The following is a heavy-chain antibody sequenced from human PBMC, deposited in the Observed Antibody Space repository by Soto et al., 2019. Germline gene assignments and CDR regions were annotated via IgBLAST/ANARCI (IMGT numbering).Heavy chain of an antibody. Sequence: ESGGGVVQPGRSLRLSCAASGFTFSSYAMHWVRQAPGKGLEWVAVISYDGSNKYYADSVKGRFTISRDNSKNTLYLQMNSLRAEDTAVYYCATSFFSGKPSDYYYGMDVWGQGTTVTVSS. CDR2: ISYDGSNK. J-gene: IGHJ6*02. CDR3: ATSFFSGKPSDYYYGMDV. D-gene: IGHD3-10*01. CDR1: GFTFSSYA. V-gene: IGHV3-30-3*01.